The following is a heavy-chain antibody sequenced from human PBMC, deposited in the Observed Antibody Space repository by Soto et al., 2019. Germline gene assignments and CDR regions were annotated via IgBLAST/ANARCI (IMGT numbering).Heavy chain of an antibody. CDR2: IYYSGST. V-gene: IGHV4-59*01. CDR1: GGSISSYY. CDR3: ARDLRVPVVPADHLYYYYGMDV. D-gene: IGHD2-2*01. J-gene: IGHJ6*02. Sequence: SETLSLTCTVSGGSISSYYWSWIRQPPGKGLEWIGYIYYSGSTNYNPSLKSRVTISVDTSKNQFSLELSSVTAADTAVYYCARDLRVPVVPADHLYYYYGMDVWGQGTTVTVSS.